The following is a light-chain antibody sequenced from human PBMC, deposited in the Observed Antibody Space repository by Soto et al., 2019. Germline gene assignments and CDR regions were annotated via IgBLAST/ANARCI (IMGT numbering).Light chain of an antibody. V-gene: IGKV1-12*02. Sequence: DIQLTQSPSAVSASVGDRVTITCRATHDVSSWVAWYQQKAGAAPKLLIYGASTLQSGVPSRFSGSGSGTDFTLTITNLGPGDFATYFCQQAGSFPSFGQGTRLEI. CDR2: GAS. CDR3: QQAGSFPS. CDR1: HDVSSW. J-gene: IGKJ5*01.